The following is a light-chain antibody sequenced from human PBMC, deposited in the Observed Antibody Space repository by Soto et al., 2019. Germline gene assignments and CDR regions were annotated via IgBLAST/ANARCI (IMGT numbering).Light chain of an antibody. V-gene: IGLV1-40*01. CDR1: SSNIGAGYE. CDR2: ENN. J-gene: IGLJ1*01. CDR3: QAYDSSVSVYV. Sequence: QSVLTQPPSVSAAPGQRVTISCTGSSSNIGAGYEAHWYQQVPGTAPKLLIYENNNRPSGVPDRFSGSKSGISASLAITGLQAEDEAEYYCQAYDSSVSVYVFGTGTKVTVL.